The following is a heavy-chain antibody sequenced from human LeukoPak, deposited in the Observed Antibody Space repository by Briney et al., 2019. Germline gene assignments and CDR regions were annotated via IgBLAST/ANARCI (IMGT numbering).Heavy chain of an antibody. J-gene: IGHJ3*02. CDR1: GGTFSSYA. Sequence: ASVKVSCKASGGTFSSYAISWVRQAPGQGLEWMGRIIPIFGIANYAQKFQGRVTITADKSTSTAYMELSSLRSEDTAVYYCARDQYYDSSGYYHRQGAFDIWGQGTMVTVSS. D-gene: IGHD3-22*01. V-gene: IGHV1-69*04. CDR3: ARDQYYDSSGYYHRQGAFDI. CDR2: IIPIFGIA.